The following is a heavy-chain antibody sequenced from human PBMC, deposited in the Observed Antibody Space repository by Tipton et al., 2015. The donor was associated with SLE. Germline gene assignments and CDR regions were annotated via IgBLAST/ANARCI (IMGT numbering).Heavy chain of an antibody. J-gene: IGHJ6*03. CDR1: GFTFRSYG. Sequence: SLRLSCAASGFTFRSYGMHWVRQAPGEGLEWVAVISYDGSNKYYADSVKGRFTISRDNSKNTLYLQMNSLRAEDTAVYYCAKGATGTYYYYYMDVWGKGTTVTVSS. CDR2: ISYDGSNK. D-gene: IGHD1-1*01. V-gene: IGHV3-30*18. CDR3: AKGATGTYYYYYMDV.